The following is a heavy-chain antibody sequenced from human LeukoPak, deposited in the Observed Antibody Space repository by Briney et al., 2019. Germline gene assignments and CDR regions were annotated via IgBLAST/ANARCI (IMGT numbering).Heavy chain of an antibody. CDR2: IYTSGST. Sequence: SETLSLTCTVSGGSISSGSYYWSWIRQPAGKGLEWIGRIYTSGSTNYNPSLKSRVTISVDKSKNQFSLKLSSVTAADTAVYYCARAPAAAGTFYYFDYWGQGTLVTVSS. CDR3: ARAPAAAGTFYYFDY. D-gene: IGHD6-13*01. J-gene: IGHJ4*02. V-gene: IGHV4-61*02. CDR1: GGSISSGSYY.